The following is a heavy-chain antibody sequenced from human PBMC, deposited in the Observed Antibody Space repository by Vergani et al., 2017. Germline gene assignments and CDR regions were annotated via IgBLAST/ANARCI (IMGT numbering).Heavy chain of an antibody. CDR2: IYYSGST. Sequence: QVQLQESGPGLVKPSQTLSLTRTVSGGSISSGDYYWSWIRQSPGKGLEWIGYIYYSGSTYYNPSLKSRVTISVDTSKIQFSLKLSSVSAADTAVYYCARVSYFDRGGDYWGQGTLVTVSS. D-gene: IGHD3-9*01. CDR3: ARVSYFDRGGDY. J-gene: IGHJ4*02. CDR1: GGSISSGDYY. V-gene: IGHV4-30-4*08.